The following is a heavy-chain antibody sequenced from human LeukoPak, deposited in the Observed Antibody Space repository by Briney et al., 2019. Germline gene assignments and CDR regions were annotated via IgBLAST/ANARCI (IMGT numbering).Heavy chain of an antibody. CDR3: ARDPSNTSGWKTWFDT. CDR1: GYTFTGYY. CDR2: ISCYNGDT. J-gene: IGHJ5*02. D-gene: IGHD6-19*01. Sequence: ASVKVSCKASGYTFTGYYMHWVRQAPGQGLEWMGWISCYNGDTNYAQELQGRVTLSTDTPTTTVYMELRSLRSDDMAVYYCARDPSNTSGWKTWFDTWGQGTPVTVSS. V-gene: IGHV1-18*03.